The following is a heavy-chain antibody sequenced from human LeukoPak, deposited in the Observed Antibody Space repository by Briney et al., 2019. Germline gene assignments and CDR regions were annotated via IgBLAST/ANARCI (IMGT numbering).Heavy chain of an antibody. CDR3: VTLGIAAGAEYFQH. CDR1: GDSISSDDYF. Sequence: SETLSLTCTVSGDSISSDDYFWSWIRQPPGKGLEWIGYIYHSGDTNYSPSLKSRVTFSVDTSQNQFSLTLNSVTAADTAVYYCVTLGIAAGAEYFQHWGPGTLVTVSS. J-gene: IGHJ1*01. D-gene: IGHD6-13*01. CDR2: IYHSGDT. V-gene: IGHV4-30-4*01.